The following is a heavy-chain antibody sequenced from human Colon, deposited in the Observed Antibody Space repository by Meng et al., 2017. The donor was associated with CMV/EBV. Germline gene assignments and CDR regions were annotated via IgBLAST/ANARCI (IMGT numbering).Heavy chain of an antibody. D-gene: IGHD5-12*01. Sequence: CAVYGGYFSKNYWSWVRQHPGKGLEWIGEASQSGSTNYNPSLKSRVTISLDRSNKQFSLKLTSVTAADTAVYYCARRVASGKYYFDSWGQGALVTVSS. CDR3: ARRVASGKYYFDS. J-gene: IGHJ4*02. V-gene: IGHV4-34*01. CDR1: GGYFSKNY. CDR2: ASQSGST.